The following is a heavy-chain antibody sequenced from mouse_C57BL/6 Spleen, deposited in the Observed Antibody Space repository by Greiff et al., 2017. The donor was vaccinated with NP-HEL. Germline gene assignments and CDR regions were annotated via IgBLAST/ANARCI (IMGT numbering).Heavy chain of an antibody. CDR1: GYTFTDYY. J-gene: IGHJ2*01. V-gene: IGHV1-26*01. CDR2: INPNNGGT. D-gene: IGHD2-5*01. Sequence: VQLQQSGPELVKPGASVKISCKASGYTFTDYYMNWVKQSHGKSLEWIGDINPNNGGTSYNQKFKGKATLTVDKSSSTAYMELRSLTSEDSAVYYCARSLYYSNYYFDYWGQGTTLTVSS. CDR3: ARSLYYSNYYFDY.